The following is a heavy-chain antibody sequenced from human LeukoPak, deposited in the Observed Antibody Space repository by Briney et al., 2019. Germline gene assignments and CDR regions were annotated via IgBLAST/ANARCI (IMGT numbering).Heavy chain of an antibody. CDR2: INPNSGGT. J-gene: IGHJ4*02. V-gene: IGHV1-2*02. D-gene: IGHD3-10*01. CDR1: GYTFTGYY. CDR3: ARATLLWFGDCDY. Sequence: ASVKLSCKASGYTFTGYYMHWVRQAPGQGLEWMGWINPNSGGTNYAQKFQGRVTMTRDTSISTAYMELSRLRSDDTAVYYCARATLLWFGDCDYWGQGTLVTVSS.